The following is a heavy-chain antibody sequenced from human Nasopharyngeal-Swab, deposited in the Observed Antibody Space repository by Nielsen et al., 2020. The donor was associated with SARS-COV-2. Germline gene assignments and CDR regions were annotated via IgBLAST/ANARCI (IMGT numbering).Heavy chain of an antibody. CDR2: ISGSGGST. D-gene: IGHD3-16*01. CDR1: GFTFSSYA. V-gene: IGHV3-23*01. CDR3: ARERLGELFVDY. Sequence: GGSLRLSCAASGFTFSSYAMSWVRQAPGKGLEWVSAISGSGGSTYYADSVKGRFTISRDNAKNSLYLQMNSLRAEDTAVYYCARERLGELFVDYWGQGTLVTVSS. J-gene: IGHJ4*02.